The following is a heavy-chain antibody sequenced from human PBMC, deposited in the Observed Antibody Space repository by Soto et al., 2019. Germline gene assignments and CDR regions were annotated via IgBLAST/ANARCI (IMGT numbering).Heavy chain of an antibody. CDR2: IYYIGST. D-gene: IGHD2-2*01. Sequence: SETLSLTCTVSGGSISSYYWGWIRQPPGKGLEWIGYIYYIGSTNYNPSLKSRVTMSVDTSKNQFSLKLMSVTAADTAVYYCAKVIVLLPAASYGMDVWDLGTTVTVSS. J-gene: IGHJ6*02. CDR3: AKVIVLLPAASYGMDV. V-gene: IGHV4-59*01. CDR1: GGSISSYY.